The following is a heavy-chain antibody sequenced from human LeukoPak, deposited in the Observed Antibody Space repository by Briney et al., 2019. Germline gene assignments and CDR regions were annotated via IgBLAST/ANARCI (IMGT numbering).Heavy chain of an antibody. CDR3: AKDWDIVATIDY. CDR2: IPYDGSNK. CDR1: GFTFSSYG. D-gene: IGHD5-12*01. J-gene: IGHJ4*02. V-gene: IGHV3-30*18. Sequence: GRSLRLSCAASGFTFSSYGMHWVRQAPGKGLEWVAVIPYDGSNKYYADSVKGRFTISRDNSKNTLYLQMNSLRAEDTAVYYCAKDWDIVATIDYWGQGILVTVSS.